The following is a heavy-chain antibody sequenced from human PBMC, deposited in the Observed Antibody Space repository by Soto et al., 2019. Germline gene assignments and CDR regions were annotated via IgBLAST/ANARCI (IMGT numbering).Heavy chain of an antibody. CDR3: ARATVKQGATLFDF. CDR1: GGSISSGGYY. CDR2: IYYSGST. V-gene: IGHV4-31*03. Sequence: PSETLSLTCTVSGGSISSGGYYWSWIRQHPGKGLEWIGYIYYSGSTYYNPSLKSRVTISVDTSKNQISLKLTSVTAADSAVYYCARATVKQGATLFDFWGQGTLVTVSS. J-gene: IGHJ4*02. D-gene: IGHD1-26*01.